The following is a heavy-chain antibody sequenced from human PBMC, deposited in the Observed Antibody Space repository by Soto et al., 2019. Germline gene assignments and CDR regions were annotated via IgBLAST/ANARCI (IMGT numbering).Heavy chain of an antibody. Sequence: QVQLVQSGAEVKKPGASVKVSCKASGYTFTSYGISWVRQAPGQGLEWMGWISAYNGNTNYAQKLQGRVTMTTDTHTSTAYMELRRLRSDDTGGYCCARVPRRGITRGRGVSGGTYDYWGQGTLVTVSS. V-gene: IGHV1-18*01. J-gene: IGHJ4*01. CDR1: GYTFTSYG. D-gene: IGHD3-10*01. CDR3: ARVPRRGITRGRGVSGGTYDY. CDR2: ISAYNGNT.